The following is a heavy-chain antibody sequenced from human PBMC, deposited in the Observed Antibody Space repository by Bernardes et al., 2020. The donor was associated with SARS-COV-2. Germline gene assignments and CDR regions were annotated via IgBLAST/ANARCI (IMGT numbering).Heavy chain of an antibody. J-gene: IGHJ2*01. D-gene: IGHD3-10*01. CDR1: GGSISSFY. CDR3: VRGIRGVMTGDWYFDL. V-gene: IGHV4-59*01. Sequence: SETLSLTCTVSGGSISSFYWSWIRQSPGKGLEWIGYIHYTGSTNSNPSLQSRVTMSVDTSSSQFSLRMNSVAAADTAVYYCVRGIRGVMTGDWYFDLWGRGALVTVS. CDR2: IHYTGST.